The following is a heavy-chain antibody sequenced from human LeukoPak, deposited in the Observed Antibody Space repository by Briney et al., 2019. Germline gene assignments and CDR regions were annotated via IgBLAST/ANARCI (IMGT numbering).Heavy chain of an antibody. J-gene: IGHJ5*02. CDR2: MNPNRGNT. Sequence: ASVKVSCKASGYTLTSYDINWVRQATGQGLEWMGWMNPNRGNTGYAQKFQGRVTMTRNTSISTAYMELSSLRSEDTAVYYCARHHESRYCSSTSCPTGWFDPWGQGTLVTVSS. V-gene: IGHV1-8*01. CDR1: GYTLTSYD. CDR3: ARHHESRYCSSTSCPTGWFDP. D-gene: IGHD2-2*01.